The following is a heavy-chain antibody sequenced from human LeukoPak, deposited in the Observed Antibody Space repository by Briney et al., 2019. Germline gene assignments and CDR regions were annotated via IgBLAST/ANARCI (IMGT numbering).Heavy chain of an antibody. CDR2: ISYDGSNK. D-gene: IGHD1-1*01. V-gene: IGHV3-30*18. J-gene: IGHJ6*02. CDR1: GFTFSSYG. CDR3: AKDSLERAIYYHYGMDV. Sequence: GGSLRLSCAASGFTFSSYGMHWVRQAPGKGLEWEAVISYDGSNKYYADSVKGRFTISRDNSKNTLYLQMNSLRAEDTAVYYCAKDSLERAIYYHYGMDVWGQGTTVTVSS.